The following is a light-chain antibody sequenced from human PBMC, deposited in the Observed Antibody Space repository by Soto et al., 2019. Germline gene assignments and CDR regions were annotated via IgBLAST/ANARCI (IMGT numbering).Light chain of an antibody. CDR1: SGHSSYA. Sequence: QSVLTQSPSASASRGASVKLTCTLSSGHSSYAIAWHEQQPEKGPRYLMKLNSDGSHSKGDGIPDRFSGSSSGAERYLTISSLQSEDEADYYCQTWGTGTRGVFGGGTKLTVL. J-gene: IGLJ3*02. V-gene: IGLV4-69*01. CDR3: QTWGTGTRGV. CDR2: LNSDGSH.